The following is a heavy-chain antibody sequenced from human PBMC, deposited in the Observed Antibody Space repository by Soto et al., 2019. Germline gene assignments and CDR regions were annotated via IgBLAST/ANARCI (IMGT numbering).Heavy chain of an antibody. D-gene: IGHD5-18*01. V-gene: IGHV1-46*01. J-gene: IGHJ4*02. Sequence: ASVKVSCKASGYTFTSYYMHWVRQAPGQGLEWMGIINPSGGSTSYAQKFQCRVTMTRDTSTSTVYMELSSLRSEDTAVYYCARVGLYRGYSYGFDYWGQGTLVTVSS. CDR2: INPSGGST. CDR1: GYTFTSYY. CDR3: ARVGLYRGYSYGFDY.